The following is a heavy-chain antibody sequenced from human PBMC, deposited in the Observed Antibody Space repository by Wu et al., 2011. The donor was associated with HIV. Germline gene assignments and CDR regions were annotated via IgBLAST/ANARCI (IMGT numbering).Heavy chain of an antibody. Sequence: SCKASEAPSXPMLSVGCDRPGQGLEWMGGIIPIYGTANYAQKFQGRVTITADESTKKAYLELTSLRSEDTAVYYCARGQNGNDQWGQGNPGHRLL. CDR2: IIPIYGTA. V-gene: IGHV1-69*01. J-gene: IGHJ4*02. CDR3: ARGQNGNDQ. CDR1: EAPSXPML. D-gene: IGHD5-12*01.